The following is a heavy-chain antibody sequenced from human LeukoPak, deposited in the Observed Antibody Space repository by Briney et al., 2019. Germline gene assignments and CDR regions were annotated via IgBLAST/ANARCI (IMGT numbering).Heavy chain of an antibody. CDR1: GFTFSDYY. CDR3: ARDHKYYYGSGSPFGMDV. CDR2: ISSSSSYT. Sequence: PGGSLRLSCAASGFTFSDYYMSWLRQAPGKGLEGVAYISSSSSYTNYADSVKGRFTISRDNAKNSLYLQMNTLRAEDTAVYYCARDHKYYYGSGSPFGMDVWGQGTTVTVSS. D-gene: IGHD3-10*01. V-gene: IGHV3-11*05. J-gene: IGHJ6*02.